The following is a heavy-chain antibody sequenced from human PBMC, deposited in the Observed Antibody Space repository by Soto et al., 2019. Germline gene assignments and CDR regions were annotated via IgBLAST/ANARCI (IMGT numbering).Heavy chain of an antibody. CDR2: IFYSGTT. J-gene: IGHJ4*02. CDR1: GGSIRSSSYY. D-gene: IGHD6-19*01. Sequence: QLQLQESGPGLVKPSETLSLTCSVSGGSIRSSSYYWAWIRQPPGKGLEWIGSIFYSGTTYYNPSLKSRVTISIDTSKSQFSLKLSSVSAADTAVYYCARRRHAGIVVAGQLGYWGQGTLVTVSS. V-gene: IGHV4-39*01. CDR3: ARRRHAGIVVAGQLGY.